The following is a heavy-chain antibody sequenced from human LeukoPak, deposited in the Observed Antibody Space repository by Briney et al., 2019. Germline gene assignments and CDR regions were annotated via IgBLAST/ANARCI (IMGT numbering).Heavy chain of an antibody. CDR2: MNPNSGNT. J-gene: IGHJ6*03. Sequence: ASVKVSCKASGYTFTSYGINWVRQATGQGLEWMGWMNPNSGNTGYAQKFQGRVTMTRNTSISTAYMELSSLRSEDTAVYYCARKYSSGWYGYYYMDVWGKGTTVTISS. V-gene: IGHV1-8*02. CDR3: ARKYSSGWYGYYYMDV. CDR1: GYTFTSYG. D-gene: IGHD6-19*01.